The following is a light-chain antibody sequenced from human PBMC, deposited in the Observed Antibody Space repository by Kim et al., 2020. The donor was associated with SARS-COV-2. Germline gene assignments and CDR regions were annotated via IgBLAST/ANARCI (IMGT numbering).Light chain of an antibody. Sequence: EIVLTQSPATLSLSPGERATLSCGASQSATSSYLAWYQQRPGLAPRLLIFDASTRATGIPDRFSGSGSGTVFTLTISRLEPEDFAVYYCQQYASSPKTFGPGTKVDIK. CDR1: QSATSSY. CDR2: DAS. V-gene: IGKV3D-20*01. J-gene: IGKJ1*01. CDR3: QQYASSPKT.